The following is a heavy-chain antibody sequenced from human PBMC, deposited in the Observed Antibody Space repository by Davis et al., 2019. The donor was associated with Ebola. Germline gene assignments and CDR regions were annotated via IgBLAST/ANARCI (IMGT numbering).Heavy chain of an antibody. V-gene: IGHV3-30*03. Sequence: GESLKISCVASGFTFSSYGMHWVRQAPGKGLEWVTVISYDGSNKYYADSVKGRFTISRDNSKNTLYLQMNSLRAEDTAVYYCASDCSGGSCYSDGMDVWGQGTTVTVSS. CDR2: ISYDGSNK. J-gene: IGHJ6*02. D-gene: IGHD2-15*01. CDR1: GFTFSSYG. CDR3: ASDCSGGSCYSDGMDV.